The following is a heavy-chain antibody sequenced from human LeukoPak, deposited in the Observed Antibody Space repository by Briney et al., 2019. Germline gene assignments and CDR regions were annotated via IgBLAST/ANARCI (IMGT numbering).Heavy chain of an antibody. J-gene: IGHJ4*02. V-gene: IGHV4-30-2*01. CDR3: ASSSSWLNYFDY. CDR2: IYHSGST. CDR1: GGCISSGGYS. Sequence: SETLSLTCAVSGGCISSGGYSWSWIRQPPGKGLEWLGYIYHSGSTYYKPSLQTRVTISVDRSKNQFSLKLRSVTAADTAVYYCASSSSWLNYFDYWGQGTLVTVSS. D-gene: IGHD6-13*01.